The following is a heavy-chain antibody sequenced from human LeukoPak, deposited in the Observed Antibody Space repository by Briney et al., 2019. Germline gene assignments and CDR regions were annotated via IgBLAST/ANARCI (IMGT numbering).Heavy chain of an antibody. CDR3: ARAQPPPDRYDFWSGYYPGVYAFDI. Sequence: PSETLSLTCTVSGGSISSSSYYWGWIRQPPGKGLEWIGSIYYSGSTYYNPSLKSRVTISVDTSKNQFSLKLSSVTAADMAVYSCARAQPPPDRYDFWSGYYPGVYAFDIWGQGTMVTVSS. J-gene: IGHJ3*02. CDR1: GGSISSSSYY. V-gene: IGHV4-39*07. CDR2: IYYSGST. D-gene: IGHD3-3*01.